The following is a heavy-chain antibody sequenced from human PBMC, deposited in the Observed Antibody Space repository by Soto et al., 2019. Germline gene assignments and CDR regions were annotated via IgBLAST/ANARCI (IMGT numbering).Heavy chain of an antibody. J-gene: IGHJ4*02. CDR3: AHVASEYYYDSIINY. CDR2: IYWDDDK. V-gene: IGHV2-5*02. Sequence: QITLKESGPTLVKPTQTLTLTCTFSGFSLSTSGVGVGWIRQPPGKALEWLALIYWDDDKRYSPSLKSRLTIXXDXAXXQVVLTMTNMDPVDTATYYCAHVASEYYYDSIINYWGQGTLVTVSS. D-gene: IGHD3-22*01. CDR1: GFSLSTSGVG.